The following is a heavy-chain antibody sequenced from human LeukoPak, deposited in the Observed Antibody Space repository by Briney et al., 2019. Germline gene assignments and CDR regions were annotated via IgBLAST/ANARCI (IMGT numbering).Heavy chain of an antibody. V-gene: IGHV3-33*08. D-gene: IGHD6-13*01. CDR2: IWYDGSNK. CDR1: GFTFSSYA. Sequence: PGGSLRLSCAASGFTFSSYAMSWVRQAPGKGLEWVAVIWYDGSNKYYADSVKGRFTISRDNSKNTLYLQMNSLRAEDTAVYYCARESGPGYSSSWLFDYWGQGTLVTVSS. J-gene: IGHJ4*02. CDR3: ARESGPGYSSSWLFDY.